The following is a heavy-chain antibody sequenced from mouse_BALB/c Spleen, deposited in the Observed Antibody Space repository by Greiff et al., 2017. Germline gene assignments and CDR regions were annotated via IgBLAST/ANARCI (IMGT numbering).Heavy chain of an antibody. J-gene: IGHJ2*01. CDR2: IYPSDSYT. D-gene: IGHD3-2*02. V-gene: IGHV1-69*02. Sequence: QVQLQQSGAELVRPGASVKLSCKASGYTFTSYWINWVKQRPGQGLEWIGNIYPSDSYTNYNQKFKDKATLTVDKSSSTAYMQLSSPTSEDSAVYYCTRERGYGRYFDYWGQGTTLTVSS. CDR3: TRERGYGRYFDY. CDR1: GYTFTSYW.